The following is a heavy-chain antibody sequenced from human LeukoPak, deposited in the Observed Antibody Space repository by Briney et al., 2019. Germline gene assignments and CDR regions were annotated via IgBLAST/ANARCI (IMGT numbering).Heavy chain of an antibody. J-gene: IGHJ4*02. D-gene: IGHD3-22*01. CDR1: GGSISSGGYS. CDR2: IYHSGST. Sequence: SETLSLTCAVSGGSISSGGYSWSWIRQPPGKGLEWIGYIYHSGSTYYNPSLKSRVTISVDRSKNQFSLKLSSVTAADTAVYYCARGNDYDSSGYVGYYFDYWGQGTLVTVFS. CDR3: ARGNDYDSSGYVGYYFDY. V-gene: IGHV4-30-2*01.